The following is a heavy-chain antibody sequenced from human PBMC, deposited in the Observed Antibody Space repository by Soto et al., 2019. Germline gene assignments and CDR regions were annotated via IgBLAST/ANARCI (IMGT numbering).Heavy chain of an antibody. V-gene: IGHV3-74*01. CDR2: ISGDGKTT. CDR3: TRDCSNTICYGFNGH. CDR1: GFTFSNYW. D-gene: IGHD2-2*01. Sequence: EVQLVESGGGLIQPGGSLRLSCAASGFTFSNYWMHWVRQGPGKGLVWVSRISGDGKTTTYADFVKGRFTVSRDNANNMLYLQMNCLRAEDTAVYYCTRDCSNTICYGFNGHWGQGRLVTVSS. J-gene: IGHJ4*02.